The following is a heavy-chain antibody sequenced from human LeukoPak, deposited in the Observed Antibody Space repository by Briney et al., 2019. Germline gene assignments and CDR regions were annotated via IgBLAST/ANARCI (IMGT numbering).Heavy chain of an antibody. J-gene: IGHJ3*02. D-gene: IGHD5-24*01. Sequence: SETLSLTCAVYGGSFSGYYWSWIRQPPGKGLEWIGYIYYSGSTYYNPSLKSRVTISVDTSKNQFSLKLSSVTAADTAVYYCARHYVEMATMNAFDIWGQGTMVTVSS. CDR1: GGSFSGYY. CDR2: IYYSGST. CDR3: ARHYVEMATMNAFDI. V-gene: IGHV4-59*08.